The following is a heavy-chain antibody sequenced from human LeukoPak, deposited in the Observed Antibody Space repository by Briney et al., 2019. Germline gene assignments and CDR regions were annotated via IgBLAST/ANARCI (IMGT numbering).Heavy chain of an antibody. D-gene: IGHD3-22*01. CDR1: GFTVSRNY. V-gene: IGHV3-23*01. J-gene: IGHJ4*02. CDR2: ISWNSGSI. CDR3: AKAMYDSSGYYLDY. Sequence: GGSLRLSCAASGFTVSRNYMSWVRQAPGKGLEWVSGISWNSGSIGYADSVKGRFTISRDNSKNTLYLQMNSLRAEDTAVYYCAKAMYDSSGYYLDYWGQGTLVTVSS.